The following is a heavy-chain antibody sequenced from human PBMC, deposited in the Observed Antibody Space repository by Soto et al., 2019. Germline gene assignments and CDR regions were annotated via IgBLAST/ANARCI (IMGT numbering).Heavy chain of an antibody. D-gene: IGHD3-3*01. CDR1: GGTFSSYA. CDR2: IIPIFGTA. J-gene: IGHJ6*02. Sequence: ASVKVSCKASGGTFSSYAISWVRQAPGQGLEWMGGIIPIFGTANYAQKFQGIVTITADEYKSTDYMELSSLRSEATAVYYCGRVFDFWSCYYPQWGSDYYYGMDVWGQGTKVTVSS. CDR3: GRVFDFWSCYYPQWGSDYYYGMDV. V-gene: IGHV1-69*13.